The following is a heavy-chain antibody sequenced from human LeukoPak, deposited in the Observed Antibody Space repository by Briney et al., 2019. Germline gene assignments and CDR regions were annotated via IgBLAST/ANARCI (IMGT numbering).Heavy chain of an antibody. CDR2: IYYSGST. Sequence: SETLSLTCTVSSGSISSSSYYWGWIRQPPGKGLEWIGSIYYSGSTYYNPSLKSRVTISVDRSKNQFSLKLSSVTAADTAVYYCARGIGSGTYYNEGFDYWGQGTLVTVSA. V-gene: IGHV4-39*07. CDR1: SGSISSSSYY. J-gene: IGHJ4*02. D-gene: IGHD3-10*01. CDR3: ARGIGSGTYYNEGFDY.